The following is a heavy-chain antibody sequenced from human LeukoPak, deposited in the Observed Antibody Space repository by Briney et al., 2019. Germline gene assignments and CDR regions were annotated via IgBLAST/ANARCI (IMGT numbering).Heavy chain of an antibody. J-gene: IGHJ6*03. CDR1: GFTFSSHW. CDR3: VSDVRGEGGDYYYMDV. CDR2: INRDGSNT. D-gene: IGHD3-10*01. Sequence: PGGSLRLSCVASGFTFSSHWMHWVRQAPGKGLVWVARINRDGSNTRYADAVRGRFTISRDNAKNTLYLQMNGLRDEDTAVYYCVSDVRGEGGDYYYMDVWGKGTTVTVSS. V-gene: IGHV3-74*01.